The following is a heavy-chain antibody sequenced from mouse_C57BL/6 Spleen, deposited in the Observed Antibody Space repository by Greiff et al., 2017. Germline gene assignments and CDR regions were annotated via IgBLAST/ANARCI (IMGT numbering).Heavy chain of an antibody. V-gene: IGHV1-22*01. D-gene: IGHD1-1*01. CDR3: ARELRYDWYFDV. J-gene: IGHJ1*03. Sequence: VQLQQSGPELVKPGASVKMSCKASGYTFTDYNMHWVKQRHGKSLEWIGYINPNNGGTSYNQKFKGKATVTVNKSSSTAYMELRSLTSEDSAVYYCARELRYDWYFDVWGTGTTVTVSS. CDR2: INPNNGGT. CDR1: GYTFTDYN.